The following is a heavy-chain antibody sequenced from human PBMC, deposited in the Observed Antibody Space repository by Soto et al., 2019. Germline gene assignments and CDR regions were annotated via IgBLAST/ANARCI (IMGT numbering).Heavy chain of an antibody. D-gene: IGHD2-2*01. Sequence: SETLSLTCTVSGGSISSYYLSWIRQPAGKGLQWIGRIYTSGSTNYNPSLKSRVTMSVDTSKNQFSLKLSSVTAADTAVYYCARACSSTSCYDVFDSWGQGTLVTVSS. J-gene: IGHJ4*02. CDR2: IYTSGST. CDR1: GGSISSYY. CDR3: ARACSSTSCYDVFDS. V-gene: IGHV4-4*07.